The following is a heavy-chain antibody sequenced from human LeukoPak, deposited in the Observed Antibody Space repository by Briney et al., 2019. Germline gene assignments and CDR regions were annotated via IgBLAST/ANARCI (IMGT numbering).Heavy chain of an antibody. D-gene: IGHD3-3*01. V-gene: IGHV4-59*12. CDR2: MYYSGST. CDR1: GGSISSYY. J-gene: IGHJ4*02. CDR3: ARDPGADFWSGYLDY. Sequence: PSETLSLTCTVSGGSISSYYWSWIRQPPGKGLEWIGYMYYSGSTYYNPSLKSRVTISVDTSKNQFSLKLSSVTAADTAVYYCARDPGADFWSGYLDYWGQGTLVTVSS.